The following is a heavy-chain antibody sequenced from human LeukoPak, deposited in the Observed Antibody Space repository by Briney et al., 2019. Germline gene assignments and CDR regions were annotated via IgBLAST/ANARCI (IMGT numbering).Heavy chain of an antibody. J-gene: IGHJ3*02. V-gene: IGHV4-59*08. D-gene: IGHD3-3*01. CDR2: IYYSGST. CDR3: ARQVKRRITIFGVVIVDDAFDI. CDR1: GGSISSYY. Sequence: SSETLSLTCTVSGGSISSYYWSWIRQPPGKGLEWIGYIYYSGSTNYNSSLKSRVTISVDTSKNQFSLKLSYVTAADTAVYYCARQVKRRITIFGVVIVDDAFDIWGQGTMVTVSS.